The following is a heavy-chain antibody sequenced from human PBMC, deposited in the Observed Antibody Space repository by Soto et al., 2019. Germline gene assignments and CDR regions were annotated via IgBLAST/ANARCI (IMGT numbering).Heavy chain of an antibody. CDR3: ARGTGYSSSWYRLGSDF. Sequence: QVQLVESGGGVVQPGRSLRLSCAASGFTFSSYAMYWVRQAPGKGLEWVAVISHDGSNKYNADSVKGRFTISRDNSKNTLYLQMNSLRAEDTAVYFCARGTGYSSSWYRLGSDFWGQGTLVTVSS. J-gene: IGHJ4*02. CDR2: ISHDGSNK. CDR1: GFTFSSYA. V-gene: IGHV3-30-3*01. D-gene: IGHD6-13*01.